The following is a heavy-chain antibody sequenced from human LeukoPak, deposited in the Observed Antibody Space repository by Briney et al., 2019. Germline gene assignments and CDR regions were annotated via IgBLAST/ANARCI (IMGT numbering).Heavy chain of an antibody. CDR1: GGTFSSYA. D-gene: IGHD5-18*01. CDR3: ARVKDTAMEFDY. Sequence: EASVKVSCKASGGTFSSYAISWVRQAPGQGLEWMGRIIPILGIANYAQKFQGRVTITADKSTSTAYMELSSLRSEDTAVYYCARVKDTAMEFDYWGQGTLATVSS. J-gene: IGHJ4*02. V-gene: IGHV1-69*04. CDR2: IIPILGIA.